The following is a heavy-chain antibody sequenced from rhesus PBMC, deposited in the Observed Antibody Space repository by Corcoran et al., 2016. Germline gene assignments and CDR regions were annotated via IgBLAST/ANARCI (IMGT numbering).Heavy chain of an antibody. D-gene: IGHD6-25*01. V-gene: IGHV4S9*01. CDR1: GGSIRDPYY. CDR2: VYGNSANT. Sequence: QVQLQESCPGLVKPSETLSLTCAVPGGSIRDPYYWSWLRQPPGKGLDWLGNVYGNSANTYYNPSLNSRVTISKDTDKNQFFLKLNSVTAADTAVYYCARGDSGRRGYFEFWGQGALVIVSS. J-gene: IGHJ1*01. CDR3: ARGDSGRRGYFEF.